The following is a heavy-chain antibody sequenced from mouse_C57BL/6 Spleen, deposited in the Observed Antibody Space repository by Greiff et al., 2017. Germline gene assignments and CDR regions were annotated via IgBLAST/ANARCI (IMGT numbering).Heavy chain of an antibody. CDR2: IYPGDGDP. CDR1: GYAFSSSW. Sequence: QVQLQQSGPELVKPGASVKISCKASGYAFSSSWMNWVKQRPGKGLEWIGRIYPGDGDPNYNGKFKGKATLTADKSSSTAYMQLSSLPSEDAAVYFCARDGKIAMDYWGQGTSVTVSS. D-gene: IGHD2-1*01. V-gene: IGHV1-82*01. J-gene: IGHJ4*01. CDR3: ARDGKIAMDY.